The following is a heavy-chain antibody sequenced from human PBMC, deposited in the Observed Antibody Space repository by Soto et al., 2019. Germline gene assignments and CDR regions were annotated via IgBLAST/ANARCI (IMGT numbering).Heavy chain of an antibody. CDR3: ARGAYSSSWNWFDP. CDR2: IYYSGST. V-gene: IGHV4-59*01. CDR1: GGSISSYY. Sequence: SATLSLTCTVSGGSISSYYWSWIRQPPGKGLEWIGYIYYSGSTNYNPSLKSRVTISVDTSKNQFSLKLSSVTAADTAVYYCARGAYSSSWNWFDPWGQGTLVTVSS. D-gene: IGHD6-13*01. J-gene: IGHJ5*02.